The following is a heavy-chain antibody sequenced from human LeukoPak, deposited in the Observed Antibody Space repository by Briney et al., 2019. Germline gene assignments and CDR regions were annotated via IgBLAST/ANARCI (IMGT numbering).Heavy chain of an antibody. V-gene: IGHV3-48*03. J-gene: IGHJ4*02. CDR2: ISSSGSTI. CDR3: ARGHYDILTGTDY. CDR1: GFTFSSYE. Sequence: PGGSLRLSCAASGFTFSSYEMNWVRQAPGKGLEWVSYISSSGSTIYYADSVKGRFTISRDNAKNSLYLQMNSLRVEDTAVYYCARGHYDILTGTDYWGQGTLVTVSS. D-gene: IGHD3-9*01.